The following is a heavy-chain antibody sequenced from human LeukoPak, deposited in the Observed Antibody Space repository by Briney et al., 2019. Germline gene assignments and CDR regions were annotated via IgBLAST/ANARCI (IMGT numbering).Heavy chain of an antibody. CDR3: ARVSEAAGLLDY. CDR1: GGTFSSYA. V-gene: IGHV1-69*04. Sequence: ASVKVSCKASGGTFSSYAISWVRQAPGQGLEWMGRIIPILGIANYAQKFQGRVTMTTDTSTSTAYMELRSLRSDDTAVYYCARVSEAAGLLDYWGQGTLVTVSS. D-gene: IGHD6-13*01. J-gene: IGHJ4*02. CDR2: IIPILGIA.